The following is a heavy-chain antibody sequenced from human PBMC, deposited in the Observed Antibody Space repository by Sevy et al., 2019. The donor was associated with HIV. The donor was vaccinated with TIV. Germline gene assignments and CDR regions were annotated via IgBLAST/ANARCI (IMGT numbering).Heavy chain of an antibody. Sequence: GGSLRLSCAASGFTFSYAWMSWVRQAPGKGLEWVGRIKARPDGGTTDYAAPVKGRFTISRDDSKNTLYLQMNSLKTGDTAVYYCRTGPIIVLLVTDGMDVWGQGTTVTVSS. J-gene: IGHJ6*02. D-gene: IGHD2-8*01. CDR2: IKARPDGGTT. CDR3: RTGPIIVLLVTDGMDV. V-gene: IGHV3-15*01. CDR1: GFTFSYAW.